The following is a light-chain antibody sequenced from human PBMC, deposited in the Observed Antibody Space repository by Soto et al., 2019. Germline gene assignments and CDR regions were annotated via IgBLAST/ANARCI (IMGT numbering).Light chain of an antibody. CDR2: EVT. CDR3: SSYTRLSNVV. V-gene: IGLV2-14*01. J-gene: IGLJ1*01. CDR1: SSDVGAYNF. Sequence: QSVLTQPASVSGSPGQSITISCTGTSSDVGAYNFVSWYQLHPGEAPKLIIYEVTNRPSGVSERFSGSKSGNTASLTISGLQSEDETDYYCSSYTRLSNVVFGIGTKVTV.